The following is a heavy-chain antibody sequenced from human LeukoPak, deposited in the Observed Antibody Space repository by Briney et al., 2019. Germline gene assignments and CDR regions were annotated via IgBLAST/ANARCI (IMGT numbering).Heavy chain of an antibody. V-gene: IGHV1-18*01. CDR3: AKYLWYGDYVDGYFDL. D-gene: IGHD4-17*01. CDR2: ISAYNGNT. J-gene: IGHJ2*01. Sequence: ASVKVSCKASGYTFTSYGISWVRQAPGQGLEWMRWISAYNGNTNYAQKLQGRVTMTTDTSTSTAYMELRSLRSDDTAVYYCAKYLWYGDYVDGYFDLWGRGTLVTVSS. CDR1: GYTFTSYG.